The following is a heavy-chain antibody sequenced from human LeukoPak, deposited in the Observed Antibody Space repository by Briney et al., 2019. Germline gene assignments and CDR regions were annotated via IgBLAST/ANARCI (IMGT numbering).Heavy chain of an antibody. V-gene: IGHV1-2*02. D-gene: IGHD3-22*01. CDR2: INPNSGGT. CDR3: ARTQYYYDSSGYYFN. J-gene: IGHJ4*02. Sequence: ASVKVSCKASGYTFTGYYMHWVRQAPGQGLEWMGWINPNSGGTNYAQKFQGRVTMTRDTSISTAYMELSRLRSDDTAAYYCARTQYYYDSSGYYFNWGQGTLVTVSS. CDR1: GYTFTGYY.